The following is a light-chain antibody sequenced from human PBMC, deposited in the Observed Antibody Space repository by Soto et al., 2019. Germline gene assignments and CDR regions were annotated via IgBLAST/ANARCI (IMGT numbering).Light chain of an antibody. CDR1: QSVGTS. V-gene: IGKV3-11*01. CDR2: AAS. CDR3: QQCNNWLT. Sequence: EIVLTQSPATLSLSPGERATLSCRPSQSVGTSLAWFQHKPGQAPRLLLYAASNRAAGIPVRFSGSGSGTDFTLTISSLEPEDFAFYYCQQCNNWLTFGGGTKVEIK. J-gene: IGKJ4*01.